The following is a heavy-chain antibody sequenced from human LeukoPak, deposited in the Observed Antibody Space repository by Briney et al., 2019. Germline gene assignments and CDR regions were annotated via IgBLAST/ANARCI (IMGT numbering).Heavy chain of an antibody. CDR2: IIPIFGTA. Sequence: SVKVSCKASGYTFTSYGISWVRQAPGQGLEWMGGIIPIFGTANYAQKFQGRVTITADESTSTAYMELSSLRSEDTAVYYCARDVGYGSSWYYYWGQGTLVTVSS. CDR1: GYTFTSYG. CDR3: ARDVGYGSSWYYY. V-gene: IGHV1-69*13. D-gene: IGHD6-13*01. J-gene: IGHJ4*02.